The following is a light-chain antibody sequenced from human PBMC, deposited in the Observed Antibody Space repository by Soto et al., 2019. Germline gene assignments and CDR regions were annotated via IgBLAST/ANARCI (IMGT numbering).Light chain of an antibody. CDR2: EVS. V-gene: IGLV2-14*01. J-gene: IGLJ2*01. CDR1: SSDVGKYSY. CDR3: SSYTGSSINTVV. Sequence: QSALTQPASVSGSPGQSITISCTGTSSDVGKYSYVSWYQQHPAKAPKLMIFEVSNRPSGVSNRFSGSKSGNTASLTISGLQAEDEADYYCSSYTGSSINTVVFGGGTKVTV.